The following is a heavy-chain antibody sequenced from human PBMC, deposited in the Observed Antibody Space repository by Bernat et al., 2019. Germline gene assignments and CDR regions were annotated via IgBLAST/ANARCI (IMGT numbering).Heavy chain of an antibody. Sequence: QVQLVESGGGVVQPGRSLRLSCAASGFTFSSYGMHWVRQAPGKGLEWVAVIWYDGSNKYYADSVKGRFTISRDNSKNTLYLQMNSLRAEDTAVYYCASDMEGDYLDYWGQGTLVTVSS. CDR2: IWYDGSNK. J-gene: IGHJ4*02. CDR1: GFTFSSYG. V-gene: IGHV3-33*01. CDR3: ASDMEGDYLDY. D-gene: IGHD3-10*01.